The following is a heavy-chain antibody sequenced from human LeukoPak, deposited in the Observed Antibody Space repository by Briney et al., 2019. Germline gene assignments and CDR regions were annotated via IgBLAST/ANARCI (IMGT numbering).Heavy chain of an antibody. D-gene: IGHD1-26*01. J-gene: IGHJ4*02. CDR3: AKSGSYFSRSGGGIDY. Sequence: GGSLRLSCAASGFTFSSYPMSWVRQSPTKGLQWVSAISGGGGSAYYADSVKGRFTISRDNSKNTLYLQMNSLRAEDTAVYYCAKSGSYFSRSGGGIDYWGQGTLVTVSS. V-gene: IGHV3-23*01. CDR2: ISGGGGSA. CDR1: GFTFSSYP.